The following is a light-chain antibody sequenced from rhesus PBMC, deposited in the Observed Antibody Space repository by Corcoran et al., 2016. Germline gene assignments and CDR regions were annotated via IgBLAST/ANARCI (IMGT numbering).Light chain of an antibody. V-gene: IGKV3-53*01. CDR1: QSVSSY. CDR3: QKYSSSPLT. Sequence: QVILTQSPATLSLSPGERATLSCRASQSVSSYLAWYQQKPGKAPRLRIHGASSRATGIPDRFSGSGSGTEFTLTISSMEPEDFAVYYCQKYSSSPLTFGGGTKVEIK. J-gene: IGKJ4*01. CDR2: GAS.